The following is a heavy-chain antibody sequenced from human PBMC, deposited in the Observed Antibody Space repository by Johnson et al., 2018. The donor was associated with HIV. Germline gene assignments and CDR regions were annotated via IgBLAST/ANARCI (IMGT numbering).Heavy chain of an antibody. CDR3: ARPNNWGSSSDAVDI. CDR2: IWYDGSNK. CDR1: GFTFSSYG. J-gene: IGHJ3*02. Sequence: QVQLVESGGGVVQPGRSLRLSCAASGFTFSSYGMHWVRQAPGKGLEWVAVIWYDGSNKYYADSVKGRFTISRDNSKNTLYLQMNSLRAEDTAVYYCARPNNWGSSSDAVDIWGQGTMVTVSS. D-gene: IGHD7-27*01. V-gene: IGHV3-33*01.